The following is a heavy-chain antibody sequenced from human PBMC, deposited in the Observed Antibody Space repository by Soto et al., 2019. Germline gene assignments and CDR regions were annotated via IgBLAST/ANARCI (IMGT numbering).Heavy chain of an antibody. CDR1: GFTFDDYA. CDR3: TKDSYYDFWSAYYGMDV. CDR2: ISWNSGSI. V-gene: IGHV3-9*01. Sequence: GWSLRLSCAASGFTFDDYAIHLVRQAPGKGLEWVSCISWNSGSIGYADSVKGRFTISRDNAKNSLYLQMNSLRAEDTALYYCTKDSYYDFWSAYYGMDVWGQGTTVTVSS. D-gene: IGHD3-3*01. J-gene: IGHJ6*02.